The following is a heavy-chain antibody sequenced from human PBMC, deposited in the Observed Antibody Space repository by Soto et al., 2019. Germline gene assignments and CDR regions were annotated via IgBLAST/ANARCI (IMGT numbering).Heavy chain of an antibody. V-gene: IGHV3-64D*06. CDR3: VKSSTYYYDSRGSYFDS. Sequence: LXLSCLASGFTFSTYSMHWVRQAPGKGLESVSAISSNGGSTYSADSVKGRFTISRDNSKNTLFLQMSSLRAEDTAVYFCVKSSTYYYDSRGSYFDSWGQGTLVTVSS. CDR2: ISSNGGST. D-gene: IGHD3-22*01. CDR1: GFTFSTYS. J-gene: IGHJ4*02.